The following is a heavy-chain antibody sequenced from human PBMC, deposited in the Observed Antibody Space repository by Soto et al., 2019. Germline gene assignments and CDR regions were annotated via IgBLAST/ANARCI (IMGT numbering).Heavy chain of an antibody. CDR3: ARGGSGSYYNSDYFDY. V-gene: IGHV4-31*03. CDR1: GGSISSGGYY. J-gene: IGHJ4*02. CDR2: IYYSGST. Sequence: QVQLQESGPGLVKPSQTLSLTCTVSGGSISSGGYYWSWIRQHPGKGLEWIGYIYYSGSTYYNPSLSSRVTISXXTXKXXFSLKLSSVTAADTAVYYCARGGSGSYYNSDYFDYWGQGTLVTVSS. D-gene: IGHD3-10*01.